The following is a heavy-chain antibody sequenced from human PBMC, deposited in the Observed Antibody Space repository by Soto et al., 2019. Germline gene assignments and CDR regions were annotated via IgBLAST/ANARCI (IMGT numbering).Heavy chain of an antibody. CDR3: ARGDCVGGTCYSLAGSLYYYMDV. CDR1: GFTFSNYW. CDR2: INSDGGVS. V-gene: IGHV3-74*02. J-gene: IGHJ6*03. Sequence: EVQLVESGGGLVQPGGSLRLSCAASGFTFSNYWMYWVRQAPGKGLEWVSRINSDGGVSSYADSVKGRLTISRDNVKNTLYLQMDSLRAEDTAVYYCARGDCVGGTCYSLAGSLYYYMDVWGKGTTVTVFS. D-gene: IGHD2-15*01.